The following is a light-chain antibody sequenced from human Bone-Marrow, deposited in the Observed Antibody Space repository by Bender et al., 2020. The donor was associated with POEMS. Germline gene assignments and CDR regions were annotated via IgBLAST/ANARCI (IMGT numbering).Light chain of an antibody. CDR2: SDT. CDR3: AAWDDRLNGYV. Sequence: QSVLTQPPSASGTPGQRVTISCSGTTSNIGTNSVNWYQHLPGTAPKLLIYSDTQRPSGVPDRYSASKSGTSACLALSGLQSEDEAHYYCAAWDDRLNGYVFASGTKVTVL. V-gene: IGLV1-44*01. CDR1: TSNIGTNS. J-gene: IGLJ1*01.